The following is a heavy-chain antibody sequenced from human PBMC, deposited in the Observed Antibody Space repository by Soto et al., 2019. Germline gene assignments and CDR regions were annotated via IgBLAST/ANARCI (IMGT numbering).Heavy chain of an antibody. CDR1: GFTFSSYG. Sequence: GGSLRLSCAASGFTFSSYGMHWVRQAPGKGLEWVAVIWYDGSNKYYADSVKGRFTISRDNSKNTLYLQMNSLRAEDTAVYYCAREFAAYRGSYYFDYWGQGTLVTVSS. CDR2: IWYDGSNK. D-gene: IGHD1-26*01. V-gene: IGHV3-33*01. J-gene: IGHJ4*02. CDR3: AREFAAYRGSYYFDY.